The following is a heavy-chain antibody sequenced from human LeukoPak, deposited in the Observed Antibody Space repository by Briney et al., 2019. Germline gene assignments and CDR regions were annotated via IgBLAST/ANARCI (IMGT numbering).Heavy chain of an antibody. CDR1: GGSFSGYY. CDR2: INHSGST. CDR3: ARENYGGFDP. Sequence: SETLPLTCAVYGGSFSGYYWSWIRQPPGKGLEWIGEINHSGSTNYNPSLKSRVTISVDTSKNQFSLKLSSVTAADTAVYYCARENYGGFDPWGQGTLVTVSS. D-gene: IGHD4-17*01. J-gene: IGHJ5*02. V-gene: IGHV4-34*01.